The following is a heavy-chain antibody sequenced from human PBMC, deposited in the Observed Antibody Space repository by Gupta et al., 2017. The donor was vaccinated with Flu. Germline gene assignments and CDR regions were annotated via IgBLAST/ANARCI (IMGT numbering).Heavy chain of an antibody. D-gene: IGHD1-7*01. V-gene: IGHV4-31*02. Sequence: GGSVNVFSYFWSWIRQLPGEGLEWIGYVHSSGTTYYNPSLRSRLMMAIDTSKNEFSLELAFVTAADTAMYYCERRGTYFFDFWGRGALGTV. J-gene: IGHJ4*02. CDR3: ERRGTYFFDF. CDR2: VHSSGTT. CDR1: GGSVNVFSYF.